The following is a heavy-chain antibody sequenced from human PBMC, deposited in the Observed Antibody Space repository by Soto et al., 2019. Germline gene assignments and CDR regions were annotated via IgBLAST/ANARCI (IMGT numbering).Heavy chain of an antibody. D-gene: IGHD6-19*01. CDR3: ARGTRGYSSGWYDY. J-gene: IGHJ4*02. Sequence: SSETLSLTCVFYGGSFSGYYWSWIRQPPGKGLEWIGEINHSGSTNYNPSLKSRVTISVDTSKNQFSLKLSSVTAADTAVYYCARGTRGYSSGWYDYWGQGTLVTVSS. CDR2: INHSGST. V-gene: IGHV4-34*01. CDR1: GGSFSGYY.